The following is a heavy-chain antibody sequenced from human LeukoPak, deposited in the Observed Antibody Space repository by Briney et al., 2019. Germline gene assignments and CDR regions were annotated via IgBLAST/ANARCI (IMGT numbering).Heavy chain of an antibody. V-gene: IGHV1-24*01. Sequence: ASVKVSCKVSGYTLTELSMHWVRQAPGKGLEWMGGFDPEDGETIYAQKFQGRVTMTEDTSTDTAYMELSSLRSEDTAVYYCARLFQRNELNYYDSSDYSLGYWGQGTLVTVSS. CDR3: ARLFQRNELNYYDSSDYSLGY. J-gene: IGHJ4*02. CDR2: FDPEDGET. CDR1: GYTLTELS. D-gene: IGHD3-22*01.